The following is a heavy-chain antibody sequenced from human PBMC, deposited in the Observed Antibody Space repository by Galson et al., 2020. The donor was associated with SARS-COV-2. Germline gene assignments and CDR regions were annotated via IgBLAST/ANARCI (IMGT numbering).Heavy chain of an antibody. D-gene: IGHD6-19*01. V-gene: IGHV3-30*03. Sequence: LSLTCAASRFPFSSYGMHWVRQAPGKGLEWVAVISYDGSNKYYADSVQGRFTISRDNSKNTLYLQMNSLGAEDTAVYYCARDNSGWYLDYWGQGTLVTVSS. CDR3: ARDNSGWYLDY. J-gene: IGHJ4*02. CDR2: ISYDGSNK. CDR1: RFPFSSYG.